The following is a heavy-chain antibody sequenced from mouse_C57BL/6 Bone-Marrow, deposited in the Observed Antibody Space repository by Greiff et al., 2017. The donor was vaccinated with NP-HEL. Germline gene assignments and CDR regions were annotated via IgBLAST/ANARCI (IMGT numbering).Heavy chain of an antibody. CDR1: GYSITSGYY. V-gene: IGHV3-6*01. CDR2: IRYDGSN. CDR3: ARGSWDRYDAKDC. D-gene: IGHD4-1*01. J-gene: IGHJ4*01. Sequence: EVQLQESGPGLVKPSQSLSLTCSVTGYSITSGYYWNWIRQFPGNKLEWMGYIRYDGSNNYNPSLKNRISITRDTSKNQFFLKLNSVTTEDTATYSCARGSWDRYDAKDCWGQGTSVTVSS.